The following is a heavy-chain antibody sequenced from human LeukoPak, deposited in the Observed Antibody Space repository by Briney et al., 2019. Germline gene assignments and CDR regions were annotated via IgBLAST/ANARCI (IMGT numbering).Heavy chain of an antibody. V-gene: IGHV3-48*01. Sequence: KTGGSLRLSCAASGFTFRSYSMNWVRQAPGKGLEWVSYISVSSTTIYYADSVKGRFTISRDDAKNSLYLQMNSLRAEDTAVYYCARVRGSSWYEGYMDVWGRGTTVTVSS. CDR1: GFTFRSYS. D-gene: IGHD6-13*01. CDR2: ISVSSTTI. CDR3: ARVRGSSWYEGYMDV. J-gene: IGHJ6*03.